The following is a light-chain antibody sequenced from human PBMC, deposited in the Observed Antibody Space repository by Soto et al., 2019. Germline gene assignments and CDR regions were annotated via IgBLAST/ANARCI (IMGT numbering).Light chain of an antibody. J-gene: IGLJ2*01. CDR3: SSYTSNSTYVV. CDR1: SSDVGGYNY. CDR2: DVS. Sequence: QSALTQPASVSGSPGQSITISCTGTSSDVGGYNYVSWYQQHTGKAPKLMIYDVSNRPSRVSNRFSGSRSGNTTSLSISGLQAEAEADYACSSYTSNSTYVVFGGGTKLTVL. V-gene: IGLV2-14*03.